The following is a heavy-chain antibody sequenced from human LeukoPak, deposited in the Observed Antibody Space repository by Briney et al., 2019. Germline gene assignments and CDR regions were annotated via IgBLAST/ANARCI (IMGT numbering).Heavy chain of an antibody. Sequence: QPGGSLRLSCAASGFTFNNYAMSLVRQAPGKGLEWVSSISSGGATTWYADSAKGRFTISRDNSQSTLYLQMNGLRAEDTAVFYCVRGMTAPDCWGQGSLVTVSS. D-gene: IGHD2-21*02. CDR3: VRGMTAPDC. CDR2: ISSGGATT. V-gene: IGHV3-23*01. J-gene: IGHJ4*02. CDR1: GFTFNNYA.